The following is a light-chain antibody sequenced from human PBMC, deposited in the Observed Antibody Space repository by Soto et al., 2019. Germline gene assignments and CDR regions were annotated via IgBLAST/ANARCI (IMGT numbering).Light chain of an antibody. CDR2: DAS. Sequence: EIVLTQSPGTLSLSPGERATLSWRASQSLRRNSLSWYQHRPGQPPRLLIYDASSRATGIPDRFSGSGPGTDFILTISRLEPEDFAVYYCQXYGASSITXGQGTRLEI. V-gene: IGKV3-20*01. CDR1: QSLRRNS. J-gene: IGKJ5*01. CDR3: QXYGASSIT.